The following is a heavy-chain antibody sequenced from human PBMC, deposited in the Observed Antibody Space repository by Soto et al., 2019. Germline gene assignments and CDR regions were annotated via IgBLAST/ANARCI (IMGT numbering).Heavy chain of an antibody. Sequence: QVQLVQSGAEVKKPGASVELSCTTSGYTFIDYYIHWVRQAPGQGLEWVGILNPRSGTTIYAQSSRGSAPMPGASPTGSFCMALSCRGSYDSAVYVWFRGDGASTFHPSCVYRGQGTLATVST. CDR1: GYTFIDYY. D-gene: IGHD3-16*01. V-gene: IGHV1-46*01. J-gene: IGHJ4*02. CDR2: LNPRSGTT. CDR3: FRGDGASTFHPSCVY.